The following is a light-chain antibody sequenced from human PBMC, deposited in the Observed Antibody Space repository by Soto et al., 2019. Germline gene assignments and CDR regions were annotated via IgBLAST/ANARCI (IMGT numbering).Light chain of an antibody. CDR1: ESVATN. Sequence: EIVMTQSPATLSLSPGERATLSCRASESVATNLAWYQQTPGQAPRLLIYGASNRATGIPARFSGSGSGTEFTLSISSLQSEDFAVYSCQQYNNWPWTFGQGTKVDIK. V-gene: IGKV3-15*01. CDR2: GAS. J-gene: IGKJ1*01. CDR3: QQYNNWPWT.